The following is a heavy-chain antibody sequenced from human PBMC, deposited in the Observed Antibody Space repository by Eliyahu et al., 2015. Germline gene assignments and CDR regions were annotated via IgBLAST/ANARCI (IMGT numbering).Heavy chain of an antibody. CDR2: ISYDGSYK. V-gene: IGHV3-30*18. D-gene: IGHD3-22*01. J-gene: IGHJ4*02. Sequence: QVHLVESGGGVVQPGXSLRLSXXALGFXFXTXGMHWVRQAPGKGLEWVAVISYDGSYKYYADSVKGRFTISRDNSENTLYLQMNSLRAEDTAVYYCAKSGDYDNSANPKFFDYWGQGTLVTVSS. CDR1: GFXFXTXG. CDR3: AKSGDYDNSANPKFFDY.